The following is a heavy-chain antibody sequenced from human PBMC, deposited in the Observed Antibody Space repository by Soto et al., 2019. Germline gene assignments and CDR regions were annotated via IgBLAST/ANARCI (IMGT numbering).Heavy chain of an antibody. CDR1: GFTFSSYE. J-gene: IGHJ3*02. V-gene: IGHV3-48*03. CDR2: ISGSGSSK. CDR3: ARDRYCVGGSCYRDTSDI. D-gene: IGHD2-15*01. Sequence: EVQVVESGGGLVQPGGSLRLSCAASGFTFSSYEMNWVRQAPGKGLEWVSYISGSGSSKYYADSVKGRFTVSRDNAKNSHYLQMNSLSAEDTAVYYCARDRYCVGGSCYRDTSDIWGQGTMVTVSS.